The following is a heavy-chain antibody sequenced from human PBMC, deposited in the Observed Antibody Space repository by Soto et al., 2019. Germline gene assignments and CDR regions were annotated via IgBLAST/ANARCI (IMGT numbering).Heavy chain of an antibody. J-gene: IGHJ5*02. CDR1: GYTFTRYN. Sequence: ASVKVSCKTPGYTFTRYNRHWVRQAPGQRLEWMGWINAGNGNTKYSQKFQGRVTITRDTSASTAYMELSSLRSDDTAVYYCARVVGALGHWFDPWGQGTLVTVSS. D-gene: IGHD1-26*01. CDR2: INAGNGNT. V-gene: IGHV1-3*01. CDR3: ARVVGALGHWFDP.